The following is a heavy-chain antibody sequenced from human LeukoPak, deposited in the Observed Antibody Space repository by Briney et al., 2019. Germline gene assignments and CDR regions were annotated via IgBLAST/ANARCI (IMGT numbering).Heavy chain of an antibody. CDR1: GFTFGTYG. Sequence: PGRSLRLSCAASGFTFGTYGMHWVRQAPGKGLEWVAFIRYGGSTKYYADSVEGRFTISRDNSKNTLYLQMNSLRAQDTAVYYCAKSLAEAHTYFDYWGQGTLVTVSS. CDR3: AKSLAEAHTYFDY. J-gene: IGHJ4*02. CDR2: IRYGGSTK. V-gene: IGHV3-30*02.